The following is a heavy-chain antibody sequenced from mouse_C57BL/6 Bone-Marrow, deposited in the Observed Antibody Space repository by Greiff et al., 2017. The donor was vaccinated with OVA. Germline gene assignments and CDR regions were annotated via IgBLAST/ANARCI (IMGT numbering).Heavy chain of an antibody. CDR2: ISYDGSN. V-gene: IGHV3-6*01. CDR3: ARDEGYYGSSFHWYFDV. D-gene: IGHD1-1*01. Sequence: ESGPGLVKPSQSLSLTCSVTGYSITSGYYWNWIRQFPGNKLEWMGYISYDGSNNYNPSLKNRISITRDTSKNQFFLKLNSVTTEDTATYYCARDEGYYGSSFHWYFDVWGTGTTVTVSS. J-gene: IGHJ1*03. CDR1: GYSITSGYY.